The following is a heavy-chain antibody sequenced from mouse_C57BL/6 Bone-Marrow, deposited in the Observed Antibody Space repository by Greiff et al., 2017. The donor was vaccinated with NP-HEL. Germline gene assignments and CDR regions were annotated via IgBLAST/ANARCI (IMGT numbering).Heavy chain of an antibody. Sequence: QVQLQQSGAELARPGASVKLSCKASGYTFTSYGISWVKQRTGQGLEWIGEIYPRSGNTYYNEKFKGKATLTADTSSSTAYMELRSLTSEDSAVYFCAREEIYYCGWFAYWGQGTLVTVSA. CDR3: AREEIYYCGWFAY. CDR2: IYPRSGNT. J-gene: IGHJ3*01. V-gene: IGHV1-81*01. D-gene: IGHD1-1*01. CDR1: GYTFTSYG.